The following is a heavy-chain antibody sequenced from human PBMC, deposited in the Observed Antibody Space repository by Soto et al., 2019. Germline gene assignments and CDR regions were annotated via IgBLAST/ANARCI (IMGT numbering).Heavy chain of an antibody. Sequence: EVQLVESGGGLVQPGGSLRLSCAASGFTFSSYWMSWVRQAPGKGLEWVANIKQDGNEKYYVDSEKGRFTISRDNAKNSLYLQMHSLRAEDTAVYYCLIDEGLKNRKNYYYYYMDVWGKGSTVTVSS. CDR1: GFTFSSYW. CDR2: IKQDGNEK. J-gene: IGHJ6*03. V-gene: IGHV3-7*01. CDR3: LIDEGLKNRKNYYYYYMDV.